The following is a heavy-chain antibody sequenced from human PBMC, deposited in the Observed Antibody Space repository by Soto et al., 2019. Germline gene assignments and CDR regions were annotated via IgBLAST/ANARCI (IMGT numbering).Heavy chain of an antibody. J-gene: IGHJ4*02. V-gene: IGHV1-18*01. CDR2: ISATNGNT. D-gene: IGHD3-10*01. CDR3: IRDRGGIVDY. CDR1: GYTFKNYG. Sequence: QVQLVQSGAEVKKPGASVKVSCKASGYTFKNYGISWVRQAPGPGLEWMGWISATNGNTKYAQKFQGRITTTTDTSTSTAYMELRSLRSDDTAVYFCIRDRGGIVDYWGQGTLVTVSS.